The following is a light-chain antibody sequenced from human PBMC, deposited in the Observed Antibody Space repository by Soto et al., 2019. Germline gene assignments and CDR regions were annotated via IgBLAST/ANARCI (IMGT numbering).Light chain of an antibody. CDR3: AAWDGSLNGHV. CDR1: DSNIGKNT. Sequence: QAVVTQPPSASGTPGQRVTISCSGSDSNIGKNTVSWFQQVPGTAPKLLIQTDDQRPSGVPDRISGSKSGTSASLAISGLQSEDEADYYCAAWDGSLNGHVFGTGTKVTVL. V-gene: IGLV1-44*01. CDR2: TDD. J-gene: IGLJ1*01.